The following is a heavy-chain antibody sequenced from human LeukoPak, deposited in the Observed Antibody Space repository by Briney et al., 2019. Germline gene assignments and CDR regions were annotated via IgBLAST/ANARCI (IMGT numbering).Heavy chain of an antibody. CDR1: GFTFDDYG. D-gene: IGHD1-26*01. J-gene: IGHJ6*03. CDR2: INWNGGST. CDR3: ARCGSYYYYYMDV. Sequence: GGSLRLSCAASGFTFDDYGMSWVRHAPGKGLEWVSGINWNGGSTGYADSVKGRFTISRDNAKNSLYLQMNSLRAEDTALYYCARCGSYYYYYMDVWGKGTTVTVSS. V-gene: IGHV3-20*04.